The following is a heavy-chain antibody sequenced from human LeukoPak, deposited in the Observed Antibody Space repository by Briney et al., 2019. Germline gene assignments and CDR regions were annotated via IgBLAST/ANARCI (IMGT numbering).Heavy chain of an antibody. V-gene: IGHV4-4*09. D-gene: IGHD2-2*01. J-gene: IGHJ6*03. CDR1: GGSSSNYY. CDR2: IHTSGST. CDR3: ARNLVVPAASYYYMDV. Sequence: SETLSLTCTVSGGSSSNYYWTWIRQPPGKGLEWIGYIHTSGSTNYNPSLKSRVTMSVDTSKNQFSLKLSSVTAADTAVYYCARNLVVPAASYYYMDVWGKGTTVTVSS.